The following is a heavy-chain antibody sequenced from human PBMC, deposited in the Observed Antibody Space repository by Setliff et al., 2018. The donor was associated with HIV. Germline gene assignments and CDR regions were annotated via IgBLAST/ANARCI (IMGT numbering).Heavy chain of an antibody. CDR3: ARDYSTLGSSDDAFDM. V-gene: IGHV4-59*02. CDR1: GDSVSRYY. CDR2: ASYSGNA. Sequence: PSETLSLTGTGSGDSVSRYYWIWIRQSPGKRLEWIGYASYSGNANYNPSLKRRVTISVDTTKNQFSLKLTSMTAAYTAIYFCARDYSTLGSSDDAFDMWGPGTMGTISS. D-gene: IGHD3-22*01. J-gene: IGHJ3*02.